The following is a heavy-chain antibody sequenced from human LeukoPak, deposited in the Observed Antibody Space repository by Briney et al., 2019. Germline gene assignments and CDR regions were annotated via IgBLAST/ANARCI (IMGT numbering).Heavy chain of an antibody. D-gene: IGHD1-7*01. V-gene: IGHV4-38-2*02. CDR1: GYSISSGYY. CDR3: ARENHNWNYNDWFDP. Sequence: SETLSLTCTVSGYSISSGYYWGWIRQPPGKGLEWIGSIYHSGSTYYNPSLKSRVTISVDTSKNQFSLKLSSVTAADTAVYYCARENHNWNYNDWFDPWGQGTLVTVSS. J-gene: IGHJ5*02. CDR2: IYHSGST.